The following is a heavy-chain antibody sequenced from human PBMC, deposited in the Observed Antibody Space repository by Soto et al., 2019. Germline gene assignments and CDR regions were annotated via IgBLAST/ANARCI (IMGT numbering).Heavy chain of an antibody. D-gene: IGHD6-19*01. Sequence: PSETLSLTCTVSGGSIRRTGSYWGWIRQPPGKGLEWIGSVYYSGGTYYNPSLKSRVTVSVDTSKDQFSLKLSSVTATDTAVYYCARLNTGTGWYELNIDYWGQGTLVTVSS. V-gene: IGHV4-39*01. CDR3: ARLNTGTGWYELNIDY. CDR1: GGSIRRTGSY. CDR2: VYYSGGT. J-gene: IGHJ4*02.